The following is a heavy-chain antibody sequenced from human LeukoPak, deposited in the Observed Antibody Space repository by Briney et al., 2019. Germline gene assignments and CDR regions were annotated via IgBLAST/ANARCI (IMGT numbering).Heavy chain of an antibody. J-gene: IGHJ4*02. CDR2: IYYSGST. CDR1: GGSISSYY. V-gene: IGHV4-59*01. CDR3: ARSGYCSGGSCSKDY. D-gene: IGHD2-15*01. Sequence: SETLSLTCTVSGGSISSYYWSWIRQPPRKGQEWIGYIYYSGSTNYNPSLKSRVTISLDTSKNQFSLKLSSVTAADTAVYYCARSGYCSGGSCSKDYWGQGTLATVSS.